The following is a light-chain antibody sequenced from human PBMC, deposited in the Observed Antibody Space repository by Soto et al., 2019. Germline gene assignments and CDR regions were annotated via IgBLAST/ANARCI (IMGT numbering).Light chain of an antibody. J-gene: IGLJ1*01. Sequence: QSVLTQPPSVSGAPGQRVTISCTGTSSNIGAGYGVHWYQQLPETAPKLLIYGNDNRPSGVPDGFSGSKSGTSASLAITGLQAEDEADYYCQSYDNTLSAYVFGTGTKLTVL. CDR2: GND. CDR3: QSYDNTLSAYV. V-gene: IGLV1-40*01. CDR1: SSNIGAGYG.